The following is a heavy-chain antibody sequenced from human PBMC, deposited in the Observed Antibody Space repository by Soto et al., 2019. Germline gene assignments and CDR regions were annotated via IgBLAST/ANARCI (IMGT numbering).Heavy chain of an antibody. CDR1: GYTFTKYG. J-gene: IGHJ4*02. V-gene: IGHV1-18*01. Sequence: QVQLVQSGAEVKNPGASVKVSCKTSGYTFTKYGVGWVRQAPGQGLEWMGWISGSSGNANYAEKVQGRITLTTDTATSTAYIELRSLRSDDTAVYYCVGEMAGLGGEYDYWGQGTLVTVSS. CDR2: ISGSSGNA. D-gene: IGHD3-16*01. CDR3: VGEMAGLGGEYDY.